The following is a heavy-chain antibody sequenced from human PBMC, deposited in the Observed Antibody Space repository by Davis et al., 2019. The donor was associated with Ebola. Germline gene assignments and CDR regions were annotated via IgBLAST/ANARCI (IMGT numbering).Heavy chain of an antibody. CDR2: IRGKSKNYAT. CDR1: GFSFSGAA. J-gene: IGHJ4*02. D-gene: IGHD3-22*01. Sequence: LKISCVASGFSFSGAAMHWVRQAPGKGLEWVGRIRGKSKNYATAYAESVKGRFTISRDDGKSTAYLQMHSLKSEDAAMYFCTTLIDFWGQGTLVTVSS. CDR3: TTLIDF. V-gene: IGHV3-73*01.